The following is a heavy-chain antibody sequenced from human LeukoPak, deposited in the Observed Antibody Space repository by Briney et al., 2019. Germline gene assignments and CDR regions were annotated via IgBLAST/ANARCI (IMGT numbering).Heavy chain of an antibody. Sequence: GRSLRLSCAASGFTFSGYGMHWVRQAPGKGLEWVAVISYDGSNKYYADSVKGRFTISRDNSKNTLYLQMNSLRAEDTAVYYCVAEFDYWGQGTLVTVSS. CDR3: VAEFDY. CDR2: ISYDGSNK. CDR1: GFTFSGYG. J-gene: IGHJ4*02. D-gene: IGHD6-13*01. V-gene: IGHV3-30*03.